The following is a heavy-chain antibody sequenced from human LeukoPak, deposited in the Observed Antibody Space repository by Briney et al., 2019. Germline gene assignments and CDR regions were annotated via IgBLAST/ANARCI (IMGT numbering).Heavy chain of an antibody. D-gene: IGHD5-12*01. CDR1: GYTYW. CDR2: IYLGDSDT. J-gene: IGHJ6*02. Sequence: GESLKISCKGSGYTYWIGWVRQMPGKGLEWMGIIYLGDSDTRYSPSFQGQVTISADKSISTAYLQWSSLKASDTAMYYCARLERGYSGYEAPVYYYGMDVWGQGTTVTVSS. CDR3: ARLERGYSGYEAPVYYYGMDV. V-gene: IGHV5-51*01.